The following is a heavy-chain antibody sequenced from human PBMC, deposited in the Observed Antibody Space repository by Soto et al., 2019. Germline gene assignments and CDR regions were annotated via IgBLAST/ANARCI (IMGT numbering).Heavy chain of an antibody. CDR2: IRGTAVTT. Sequence: GGSLRLSCAASGFTFGSYTMGWVRQAPGKGLEWVSSIRGTAVTTDYADSVKGRFTISRDNPKNTLYLQMNSLRAGDTAVYYCAKERGGSYHPKFDYWGQGTLVTVSS. D-gene: IGHD2-15*01. J-gene: IGHJ4*02. CDR1: GFTFGSYT. CDR3: AKERGGSYHPKFDY. V-gene: IGHV3-23*01.